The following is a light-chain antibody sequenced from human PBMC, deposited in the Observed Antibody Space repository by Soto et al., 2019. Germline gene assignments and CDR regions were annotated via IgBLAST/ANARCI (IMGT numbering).Light chain of an antibody. V-gene: IGKV3-11*01. CDR2: DAS. CDR3: QQRSNWSVT. J-gene: IGKJ4*01. Sequence: EIVLTQSPATLSLSPGERATLSCRASQSVSSYLAWYQQKPGQAPRLLIYDASNRATGIPARFSGSGSGTDFTLTVSSLEPEDFAVYYCQQRSNWSVTSGGGTKVEIK. CDR1: QSVSSY.